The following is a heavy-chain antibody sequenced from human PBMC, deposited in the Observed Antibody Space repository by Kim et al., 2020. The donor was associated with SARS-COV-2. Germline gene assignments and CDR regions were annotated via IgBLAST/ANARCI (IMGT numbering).Heavy chain of an antibody. V-gene: IGHV3-23*01. CDR2: ISGSGGST. CDR1: GFTFSSYA. CDR3: AKDWQYYYDSSGYPGIGYFQH. D-gene: IGHD3-22*01. Sequence: GGSLRLSCAASGFTFSSYAMSWVRQAPGKGLEWVSAISGSGGSTYYADSVKGRFTISRDNSKNTLYLQMNSLRAEDTAVYYCAKDWQYYYDSSGYPGIGYFQHWGQGTLVTVSS. J-gene: IGHJ1*01.